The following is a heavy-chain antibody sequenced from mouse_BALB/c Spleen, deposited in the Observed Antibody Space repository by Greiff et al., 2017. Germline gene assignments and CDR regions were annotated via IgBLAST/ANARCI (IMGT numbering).Heavy chain of an antibody. CDR2: IWAGGST. CDR1: GFSLTSYG. D-gene: IGHD2-2*01. CDR3: ASTPGYGGFDY. V-gene: IGHV2-9*02. J-gene: IGHJ2*01. Sequence: QVQLQQSGPGLVAPSQSLSITCTVSGFSLTSYGVHWVRQPPGKGLEWLGVIWAGGSTNYNSALMSRLSISKDNSKSQVFLKMNSLQTDDTAMYYCASTPGYGGFDYWGQGTTLTVSS.